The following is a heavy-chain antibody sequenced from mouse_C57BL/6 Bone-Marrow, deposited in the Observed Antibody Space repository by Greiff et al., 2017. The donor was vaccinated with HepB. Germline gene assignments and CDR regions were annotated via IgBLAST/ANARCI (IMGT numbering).Heavy chain of an antibody. V-gene: IGHV6-6*01. J-gene: IGHJ3*01. CDR1: GFTFSDAW. Sequence: EVQLQESGGGLVQPGGSMKLSCAASGFTFSDAWMDWVRQSPEKGLEWVAEIRNKANNHATYYAESVKGRFTISRDDSKSSVYLQMNSLRAEDTGIYYCTRESNYPAWFAYWGQGTLVTVSA. D-gene: IGHD2-5*01. CDR2: IRNKANNHAT. CDR3: TRESNYPAWFAY.